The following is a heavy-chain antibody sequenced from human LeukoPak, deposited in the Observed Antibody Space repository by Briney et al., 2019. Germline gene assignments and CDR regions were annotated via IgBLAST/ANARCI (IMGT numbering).Heavy chain of an antibody. CDR3: AKVVSGSPDKYYFDY. CDR1: GFTFSSYA. D-gene: IGHD1-14*01. V-gene: IGHV3-23*01. J-gene: IGHJ4*02. CDR2: ISGSGGST. Sequence: GGSLRLSCAASGFTFSSYAMSWVRQAPGKGLEWVSAISGSGGSTYYADSVKGRFTISRDNSKNTLYLQMNSLRAEDTAVYYCAKVVSGSPDKYYFDYWGQGTLVTVSS.